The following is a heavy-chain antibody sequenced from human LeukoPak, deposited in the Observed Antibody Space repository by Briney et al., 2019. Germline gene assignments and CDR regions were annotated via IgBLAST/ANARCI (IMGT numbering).Heavy chain of an antibody. CDR3: ARVSRVDIVATEDYYYYMDV. D-gene: IGHD5-12*01. J-gene: IGHJ6*03. CDR2: INTNTGNP. CDR1: GYTFTSYA. V-gene: IGHV7-4-1*02. Sequence: ASVKVSCKASGYTFTSYAMNWVRQAPGQGLEWMGWINTNTGNPTYAQGFTGRFVFSLDTSVSTAYLQISSLKAEDTAVYYCARVSRVDIVATEDYYYYMDVWGKGTTVTVSS.